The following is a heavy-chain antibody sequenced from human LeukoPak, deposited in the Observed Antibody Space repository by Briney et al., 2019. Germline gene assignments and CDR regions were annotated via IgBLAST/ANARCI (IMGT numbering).Heavy chain of an antibody. J-gene: IGHJ3*02. CDR3: ARDTDEAFDI. Sequence: GGSLRLSCAASGFTFSRNSMNWVRQAPGKGLEWVSSIGSRSSSIYYADSVKGRFTISRDNAKNSLYLQMNSLRAEDTAVYYCARDTDEAFDIWGQGTMVTVSS. CDR2: IGSRSSSI. V-gene: IGHV3-21*01. CDR1: GFTFSRNS.